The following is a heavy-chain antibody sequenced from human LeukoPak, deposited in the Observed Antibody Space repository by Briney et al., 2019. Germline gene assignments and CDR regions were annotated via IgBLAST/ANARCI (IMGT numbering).Heavy chain of an antibody. V-gene: IGHV1-2*02. CDR3: ARGNDYGSGSLFYG. D-gene: IGHD3-10*01. CDR2: IDPSTGGT. Sequence: ASVKVSCKASGYTFTDYFMNWVRQAPGQGLEWMGWIDPSTGGTNYAQNFQGRVTMTRDTSTTTVYMELSSLKSDDTAVYHCARGNDYGSGSLFYGWGQGTLVTVSS. CDR1: GYTFTDYF. J-gene: IGHJ4*02.